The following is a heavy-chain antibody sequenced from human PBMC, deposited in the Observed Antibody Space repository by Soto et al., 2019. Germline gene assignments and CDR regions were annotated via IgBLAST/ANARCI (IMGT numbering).Heavy chain of an antibody. CDR1: GFILSNYT. D-gene: IGHD2-15*01. V-gene: IGHV3-21*06. Sequence: EVQLVESGGGLVKPGGSLRLSCAGSGFILSNYTMNWVRQAPVKGLEWVSSISGSSTYIYYADSVKGRFTISRDNAKNSLSLQMNSLRVEDTAVYYCARDRCSGGSCYRTYAFDLWGRGTLVTVSS. CDR3: ARDRCSGGSCYRTYAFDL. J-gene: IGHJ3*01. CDR2: ISGSSTYI.